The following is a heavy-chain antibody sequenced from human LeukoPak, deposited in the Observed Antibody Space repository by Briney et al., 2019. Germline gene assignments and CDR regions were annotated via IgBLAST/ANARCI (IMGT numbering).Heavy chain of an antibody. CDR1: GFTFNDYA. CDR3: ARDFFPIVDSSWYEIGY. D-gene: IGHD6-13*01. CDR2: ISYDGYDK. J-gene: IGHJ4*02. V-gene: IGHV3-30-3*01. Sequence: GGSLRPSCAASGFTFNDYAMYWVRQTPGKGLEWVTLISYDGYDKSYADSVRGRFTISRDNSKNTLYLQMDSLRSEDTAVYYCARDFFPIVDSSWYEIGYWGQGTLVTVSS.